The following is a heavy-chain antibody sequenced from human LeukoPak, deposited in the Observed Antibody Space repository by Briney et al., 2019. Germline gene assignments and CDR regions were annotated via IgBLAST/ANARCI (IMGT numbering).Heavy chain of an antibody. D-gene: IGHD3-9*01. V-gene: IGHV3-30*18. Sequence: GGSLRLSCAASGFTISSYGMHWVRQAPGKGLEWVAVISYDGSNKYYADSVKGRFTISRDNSKNTLYLQMNSLRAEDTAVYYCAKGSSRYFDWLPGFDYWGQGTLVTVSS. CDR3: AKGSSRYFDWLPGFDY. CDR2: ISYDGSNK. J-gene: IGHJ4*02. CDR1: GFTISSYG.